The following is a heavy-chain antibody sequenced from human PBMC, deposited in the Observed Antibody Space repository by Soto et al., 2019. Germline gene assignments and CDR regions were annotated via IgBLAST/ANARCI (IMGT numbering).Heavy chain of an antibody. V-gene: IGHV3-74*03. CDR2: INTDGGSS. D-gene: IGHD2-2*01. CDR3: AREAGYCSRTSCYRRAFDT. CDR1: GFTFSGHW. Sequence: EVQLVESGGDLVQPGGSLRLSCAASGFTFSGHWMHWVRQVPGKGLEWVSRINTDGGSSAYADSVKGRFTISRDNAQNTLYLQMKGLRAEDTAVYYCAREAGYCSRTSCYRRAFDTWGQGTTVTVSS. J-gene: IGHJ3*02.